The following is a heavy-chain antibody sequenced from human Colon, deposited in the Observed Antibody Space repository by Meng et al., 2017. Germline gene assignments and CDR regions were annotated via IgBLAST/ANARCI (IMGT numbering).Heavy chain of an antibody. CDR2: IDHTGGA. D-gene: IGHD4-23*01. CDR1: GASVCVNRY. Sequence: QLELHVAGRALVKPSETLSRACTVAGASVCVNRYWRWVRQPPGRGLEWIGKIDHTGGAYYRPSLHSRVTMSLDKSRNQFSLRLTSVTAADTAVYYCARHGGYYQDFWGQGTLVTVSS. J-gene: IGHJ4*02. CDR3: ARHGGYYQDF. V-gene: IGHV4-4*02.